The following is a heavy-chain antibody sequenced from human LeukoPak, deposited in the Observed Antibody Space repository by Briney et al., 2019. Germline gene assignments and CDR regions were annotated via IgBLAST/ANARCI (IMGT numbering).Heavy chain of an antibody. Sequence: GGSLRLSCAASGFTFSSYAMSWVRQAPGKGLEWVSAISGSGGSTYYADSVKGRFTISRDNSKNTLYLQMNGLRAEDTAVYYCAKSGGVVVSLNWFDPWGQGTLVTVSS. V-gene: IGHV3-23*01. J-gene: IGHJ5*02. CDR1: GFTFSSYA. CDR2: ISGSGGST. CDR3: AKSGGVVVSLNWFDP. D-gene: IGHD3-22*01.